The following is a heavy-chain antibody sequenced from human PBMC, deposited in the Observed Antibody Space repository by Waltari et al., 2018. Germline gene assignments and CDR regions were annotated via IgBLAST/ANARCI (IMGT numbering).Heavy chain of an antibody. Sequence: DVQLSESGGGLAQPGGPLSLPCVASDFTLSNSAISWVRQATGKGVEWVSAIVRGGGTHYIDSVKGRFTISRDNAKNTVYLQMNSLRAEDTAVYYCAKCEMYDSGWCAFFRYWGRGTLVTVSS. J-gene: IGHJ4*02. V-gene: IGHV3-23*01. CDR2: IVRGGGT. CDR1: DFTLSNSA. D-gene: IGHD6-19*01. CDR3: AKCEMYDSGWCAFFRY.